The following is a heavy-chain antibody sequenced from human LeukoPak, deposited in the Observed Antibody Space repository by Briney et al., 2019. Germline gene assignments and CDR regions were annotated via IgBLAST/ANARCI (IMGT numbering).Heavy chain of an antibody. CDR1: GYTFTGYY. Sequence: ASVKVSCKASGYTFTGYYMHWVRQAPGQGLEWMGWINPNSGGTNYAQKFQGRVTMTRDTSISTAYMELSRLRSDDTAVYHCARASSSWYNWFDPWGQGTLVTVSS. D-gene: IGHD6-13*01. CDR2: INPNSGGT. V-gene: IGHV1-2*02. J-gene: IGHJ5*02. CDR3: ARASSSWYNWFDP.